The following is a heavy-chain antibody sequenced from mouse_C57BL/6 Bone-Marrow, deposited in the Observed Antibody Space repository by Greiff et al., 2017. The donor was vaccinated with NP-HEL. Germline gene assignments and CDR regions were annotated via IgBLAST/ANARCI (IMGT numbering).Heavy chain of an antibody. CDR3: ASDGYYFDY. V-gene: IGHV1-82*01. CDR1: GYAFSSSW. J-gene: IGHJ2*01. D-gene: IGHD2-3*01. CDR2: IYPGDGDT. Sequence: LQESGPELVKPGASVKISCKASGYAFSSSWMNWVKQRPGKGLEWIGRIYPGDGDTNYNGKFKGKATLTADKSSSTAYMQLSSLTSEDSAVYFCASDGYYFDYWGQGTTLTVSS.